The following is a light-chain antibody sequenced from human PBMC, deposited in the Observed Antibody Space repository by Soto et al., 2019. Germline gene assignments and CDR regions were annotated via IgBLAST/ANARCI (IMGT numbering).Light chain of an antibody. CDR2: KTS. CDR1: QSISSW. J-gene: IGKJ4*01. V-gene: IGKV1-5*03. CDR3: QQYKSFSLT. Sequence: DIQMTQSPSTLSASVGDRVTITCRASQSISSWLAWYQQKPGKAPKLLIYKTSNLESGVLSRFSGSGSGTEFSLTISRLQHDDFATYYCQQYKSFSLTFGGGTRVEVK.